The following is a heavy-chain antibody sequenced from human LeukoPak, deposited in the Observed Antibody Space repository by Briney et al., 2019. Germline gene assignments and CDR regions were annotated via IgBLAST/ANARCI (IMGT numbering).Heavy chain of an antibody. D-gene: IGHD2/OR15-2a*01. CDR1: GYTFTGYY. V-gene: IGHV1-2*02. Sequence: ASVKVSCKASGYTFTGYYMHWVRQAPGQGLEWMGWINPNSGGTNYAQKFQGRVTMTRDTSISTAYMELSRLRSDDTAVYYCARVHAIILGLDWFDPWGQGTLVTVSS. J-gene: IGHJ5*02. CDR2: INPNSGGT. CDR3: ARVHAIILGLDWFDP.